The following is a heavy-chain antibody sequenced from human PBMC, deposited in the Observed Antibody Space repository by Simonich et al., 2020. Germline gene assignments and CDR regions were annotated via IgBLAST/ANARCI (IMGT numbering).Heavy chain of an antibody. CDR3: ASRGWSGYYDY. J-gene: IGHJ4*02. CDR1: GGSISSYY. CDR2: IYYSVST. Sequence: QVQLQESGPGLVKPSETLSLTCTVSGGSISSYYWSWILQPPGKGLEWIGYIYYSVSTTYNPSLKSRVTISVDTSKNQFSLKLSSVTAADTAVYYCASRGWSGYYDYWGQGTLVTVSS. D-gene: IGHD3-3*01. V-gene: IGHV4-59*08.